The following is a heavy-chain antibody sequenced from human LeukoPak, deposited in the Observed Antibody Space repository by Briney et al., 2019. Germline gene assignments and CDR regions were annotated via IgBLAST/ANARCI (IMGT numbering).Heavy chain of an antibody. CDR2: ISSSGSTI. Sequence: GGSLRLSCAASGFTFSSYEMNWVRQAPGKGLEWVSYISSSGSTIYYADSVKGRFTISRDNAKNSLYLQMNSLRAEDTAVYYCARGPDIVVVVAATGPGWFDPRGQGTLATVSS. J-gene: IGHJ5*02. CDR3: ARGPDIVVVVAATGPGWFDP. V-gene: IGHV3-48*03. D-gene: IGHD2-15*01. CDR1: GFTFSSYE.